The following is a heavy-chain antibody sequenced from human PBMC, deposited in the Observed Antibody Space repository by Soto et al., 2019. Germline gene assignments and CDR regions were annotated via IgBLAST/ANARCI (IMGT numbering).Heavy chain of an antibody. CDR3: ATGPSFDY. CDR2: ISYDGTNK. V-gene: IGHV3-30*03. CDR1: GSTFSNYG. Sequence: QVQLVESGGGVVQPGRSLRLSCADSGSTFSNYGMHWVRQAPGKGLEWVAVISYDGTNKYYADSVKGRFTISRDNSKNTLYLQMNSLRAEDTAVYYCATGPSFDYWGQGTLVTVSS. J-gene: IGHJ4*02.